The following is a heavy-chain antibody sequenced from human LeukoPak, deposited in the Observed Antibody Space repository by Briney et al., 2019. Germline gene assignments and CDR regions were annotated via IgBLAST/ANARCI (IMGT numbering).Heavy chain of an antibody. CDR1: GFTFSSYS. V-gene: IGHV3-7*04. Sequence: GGSLRLSCAASGFTFSSYSMNWVRQAPGKGLEWVAGIKKDGRETYCVDSVKGRFTISRDNAKNSLYLQMNSLRAEDTALYYCARGPGLEYSTSWYAYWGQGTLVTVSS. CDR3: ARGPGLEYSTSWYAY. J-gene: IGHJ4*02. D-gene: IGHD6-13*01. CDR2: IKKDGRET.